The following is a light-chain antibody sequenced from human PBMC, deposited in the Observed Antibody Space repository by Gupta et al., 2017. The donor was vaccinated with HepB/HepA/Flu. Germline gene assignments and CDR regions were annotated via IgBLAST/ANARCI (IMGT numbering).Light chain of an antibody. CDR2: SAS. Sequence: IVLTQSPGTLSLSPGERATLSCRASQYVSSTYLAWYQQRPGQAPRRLIYSASNRATGIPDRFSGSGSGTDFTLTISRLEPEDFAVYYCHHYGSSSWTFGQETEVEIK. V-gene: IGKV3-20*01. J-gene: IGKJ1*01. CDR3: HHYGSSSWT. CDR1: QYVSSTY.